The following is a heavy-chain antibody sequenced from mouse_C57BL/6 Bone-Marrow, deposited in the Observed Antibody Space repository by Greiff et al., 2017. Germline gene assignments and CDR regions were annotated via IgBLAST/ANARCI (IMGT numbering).Heavy chain of an antibody. J-gene: IGHJ1*03. CDR2: FNPSSGCT. V-gene: IGHV1-7*01. Sequence: QVQLQQSGAELAKPGASVKLSCKASGYTITSYRIHWLKQRPGQGLEWIGHFNPSSGCTKYNQKFKDKTTLTADKSSSTAYMVLSSLTYEDSAVYYCARWTITTVVHWYFDVWGTGTTVTVSS. D-gene: IGHD1-1*01. CDR3: ARWTITTVVHWYFDV. CDR1: GYTITSYR.